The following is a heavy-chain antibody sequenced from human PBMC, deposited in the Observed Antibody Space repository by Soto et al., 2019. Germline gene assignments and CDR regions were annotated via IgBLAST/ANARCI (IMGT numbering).Heavy chain of an antibody. V-gene: IGHV3-23*01. J-gene: IGHJ6*02. CDR3: ASAAREYYYYGMDV. Sequence: EVQLLESGGGLGQPGGSLRLSCAASGFTFSSYAMSWVRQAPGKGLDWVSAISGSAGSTYYADSVKGRFTISRDNSKNTLYLQMNSLRAEDTAVYYCASAAREYYYYGMDVWGQGTTVTVSS. CDR1: GFTFSSYA. CDR2: ISGSAGST.